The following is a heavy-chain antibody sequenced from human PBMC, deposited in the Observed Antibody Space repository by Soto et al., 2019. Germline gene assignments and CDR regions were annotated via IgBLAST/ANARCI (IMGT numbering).Heavy chain of an antibody. J-gene: IGHJ6*02. CDR2: ISSSGSTI. D-gene: IGHD2-2*01. V-gene: IGHV3-11*01. Sequence: QVQLVESGGGLVKPGGSLRLSCAASGFTFSDYYMSWIRQAPGKGLEWVSYISSSGSTIYYADSVKGRFTISRDNAKNSLYLQMNSLRAEDTAVYYCARAHPYCSSTSCHYYYYGMDVWGQGTTVTVSS. CDR3: ARAHPYCSSTSCHYYYYGMDV. CDR1: GFTFSDYY.